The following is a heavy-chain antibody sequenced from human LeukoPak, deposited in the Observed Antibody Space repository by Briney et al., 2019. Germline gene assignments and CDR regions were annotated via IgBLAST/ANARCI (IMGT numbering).Heavy chain of an antibody. J-gene: IGHJ4*02. CDR1: GFTFSIYW. Sequence: PGGSLRLSSEVSGFTFSIYWMHWIRQAPGKGRVWVTRINNDGSSIGYADSVKGRLTISRDNAKNTLYLQMNSLRAEDTAVYYCTRGMYSSAWSIDYWGQGTLVTVSS. V-gene: IGHV3-74*01. CDR3: TRGMYSSAWSIDY. CDR2: INNDGSSI. D-gene: IGHD6-19*01.